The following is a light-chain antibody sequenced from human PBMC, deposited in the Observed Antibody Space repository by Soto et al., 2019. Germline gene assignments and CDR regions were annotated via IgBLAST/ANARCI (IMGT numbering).Light chain of an antibody. CDR3: QQYLTSAQT. V-gene: IGKV3-20*01. J-gene: IGKJ1*01. CDR1: QPVGSNY. CDR2: AAS. Sequence: PEDSATLSCRASQPVGSNYLAWYQQRPGQAPRLLIYAASSRATGIPDRISASGSGTDFTLTISRLEPEDFAVYYCQQYLTSAQTFGQGTKVELK.